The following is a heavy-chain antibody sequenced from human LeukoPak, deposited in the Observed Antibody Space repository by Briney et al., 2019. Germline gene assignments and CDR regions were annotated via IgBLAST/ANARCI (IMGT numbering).Heavy chain of an antibody. D-gene: IGHD6-13*01. V-gene: IGHV3-23*01. Sequence: GGSLRLSCTASGFTFSSYAMNWVRQAPGKGLEWVSGIGAGGTFTYYADSVKGRFTISRDNSRNTLYLQMNSLRADDTAVYYCAVRIASAPFDYWGQGTLVTVSS. J-gene: IGHJ4*02. CDR2: IGAGGTFT. CDR3: AVRIASAPFDY. CDR1: GFTFSSYA.